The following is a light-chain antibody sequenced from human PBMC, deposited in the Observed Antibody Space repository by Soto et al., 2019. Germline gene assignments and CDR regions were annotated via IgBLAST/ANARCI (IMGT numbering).Light chain of an antibody. CDR3: QQYNTSLWT. CDR1: QSIGSW. V-gene: IGKV1-5*03. J-gene: IGKJ1*01. Sequence: DIQMTQSPSTLSASVGDRVIIVCRASQSIGSWLAWYQQKPGKAPKLLIYKASSLESGVPSRFSGSGSGTEFTLTIRRLQPDDIATYYCQQYNTSLWTFGQGTKVEIK. CDR2: KAS.